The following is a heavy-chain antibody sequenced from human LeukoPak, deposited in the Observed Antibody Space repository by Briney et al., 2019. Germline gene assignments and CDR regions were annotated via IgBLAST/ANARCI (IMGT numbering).Heavy chain of an antibody. CDR2: ISGSGGST. CDR3: AKMAVGVVVPAAMHTFDY. J-gene: IGHJ4*02. D-gene: IGHD2-2*01. CDR1: GSTFSSYA. V-gene: IGHV3-23*01. Sequence: PGGSLRLSCAASGSTFSSYAMSWVRQAPGKGLEWVSAISGSGGSTYYADSVKGRFTISRDNSKNTLYLQMNSLRAEDTAVYYCAKMAVGVVVPAAMHTFDYWGQGTLVTVSS.